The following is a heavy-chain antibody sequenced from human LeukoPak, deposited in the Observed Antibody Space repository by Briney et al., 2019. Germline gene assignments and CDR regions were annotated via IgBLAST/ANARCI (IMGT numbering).Heavy chain of an antibody. CDR1: GGTFSSYA. D-gene: IGHD3-22*01. CDR3: ARPLRGFYYDTSGYSTMAY. J-gene: IGHJ4*02. V-gene: IGHV1-69*13. CDR2: IIPIFDTA. Sequence: SVKVSCKASGGTFSSYAISWVRQAPGQGLEWMGGIIPIFDTANYAQKFQGRVTITADESTSTAYMELSSLRSEDTAMYYCARPLRGFYYDTSGYSTMAYWGQGTLVTVSS.